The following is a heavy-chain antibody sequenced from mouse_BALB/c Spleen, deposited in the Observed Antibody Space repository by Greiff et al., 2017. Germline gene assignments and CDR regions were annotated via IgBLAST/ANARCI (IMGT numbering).Heavy chain of an antibody. D-gene: IGHD1-1*01. Sequence: EVQVVESGGGLVKPGGSLKLSCAASGFTFSSYAMSWVRQSPEKRLEWVAEISSGGSYPYYPDTVTGRFTISRDDANNTLYLEMSSLRSEDTAMYCCARDDYYDSSGAMDDWGEGPSDT. CDR2: ISSGGSYP. V-gene: IGHV5-9-4*01. J-gene: IGHJ4*01. CDR1: GFTFSSYA. CDR3: ARDDYYDSSGAMDD.